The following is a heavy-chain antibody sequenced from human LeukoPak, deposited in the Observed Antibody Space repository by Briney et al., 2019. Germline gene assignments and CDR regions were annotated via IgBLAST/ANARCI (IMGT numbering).Heavy chain of an antibody. V-gene: IGHV1-2*04. CDR2: INPNSGGT. CDR3: ARSPHYYGSGSYYVGDYDY. CDR1: GYTFTGYY. J-gene: IGHJ4*02. Sequence: ASVKVSCKASGYTFTGYYMHWVRQAPGQGLEWMGWINPNSGGTNYAQKFQGWVTMTRDTSISTAYMELSRLRSDDTAVYYCARSPHYYGSGSYYVGDYDYWGQGTLVTVSS. D-gene: IGHD3-10*01.